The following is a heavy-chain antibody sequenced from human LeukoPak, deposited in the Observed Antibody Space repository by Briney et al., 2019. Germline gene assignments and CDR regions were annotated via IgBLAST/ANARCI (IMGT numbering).Heavy chain of an antibody. Sequence: SQTLSLTCAISGDSVSSNNAAWNWIRQSPSRGLEWLGRTYYRSKWYTDYAVSVKSRITINPDTSNNQFSLQLNSVTPEDTAVYYCAGAHTTMVRALDVWGRGTMVTVSS. CDR1: GDSVSSNNAA. J-gene: IGHJ3*01. CDR2: TYYRSKWYT. D-gene: IGHD5-18*01. CDR3: AGAHTTMVRALDV. V-gene: IGHV6-1*01.